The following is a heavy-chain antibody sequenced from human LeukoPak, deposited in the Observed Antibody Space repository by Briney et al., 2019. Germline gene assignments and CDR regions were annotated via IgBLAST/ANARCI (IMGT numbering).Heavy chain of an antibody. D-gene: IGHD1-26*01. V-gene: IGHV3-48*01. CDR1: GFTFSSYS. J-gene: IGHJ4*02. CDR2: ISSSSTI. Sequence: GGSLRLSCAASGFTFSSYSMNWVRQAPGKGLEWVSCISSSSTIYYADSVKGRFTISRDNAKNSLYLQMNSLRAEDTAVYYCARGLGSYDYWGQGTLVTVSS. CDR3: ARGLGSYDY.